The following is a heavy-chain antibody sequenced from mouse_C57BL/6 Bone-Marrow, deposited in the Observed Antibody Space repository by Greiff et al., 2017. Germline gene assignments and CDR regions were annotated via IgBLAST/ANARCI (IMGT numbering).Heavy chain of an antibody. CDR3: ARLEFDGSSGDWYFDV. J-gene: IGHJ1*03. CDR2: IYPGDGGT. Sequence: QVQLQQSGPELVKPGASVKLSCKASGYTFTSYDINWVKQRPEQGLEWIGWIYPGDGGTKYNEKFKGKAPLTVDTSSSTAYLELHTLTSEDSAVYFCARLEFDGSSGDWYFDVWGTGTTVTVSS. CDR1: GYTFTSYD. V-gene: IGHV1-85*01. D-gene: IGHD1-1*01.